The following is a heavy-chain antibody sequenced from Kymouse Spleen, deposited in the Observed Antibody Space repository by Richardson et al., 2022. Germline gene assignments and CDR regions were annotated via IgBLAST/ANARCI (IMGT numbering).Heavy chain of an antibody. CDR1: GFTFDDYG. Sequence: EVQLVESGGGVVRPGGSLRLSCAASGFTFDDYGMSWVRQAPGKGLEWVSGINWNGGSTGYADSVKGRFTISRDNAKNSLYLQMNSLRAEDTALYYCARDYSSGWYEGYYYYYGMDVWGQGTTVTVSS. V-gene: IGHV3-20*d01. CDR3: ARDYSSGWYEGYYYYYGMDV. CDR2: INWNGGST. J-gene: IGHJ6*02. D-gene: IGHD6-19*01.